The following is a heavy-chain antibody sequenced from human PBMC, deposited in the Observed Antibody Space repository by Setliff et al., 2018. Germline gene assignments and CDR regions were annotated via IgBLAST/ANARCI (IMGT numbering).Heavy chain of an antibody. CDR1: GYTFTAYY. V-gene: IGHV1-2*02. CDR2: INPSSGGT. CDR3: ARGTIDF. J-gene: IGHJ4*02. Sequence: ASVKVSCKASGYTFTAYYIHWVRQAPGQGLERMGWINPSSGGTKYAHKFQGRVTMTRDTSISTAYMELNRLASDDTAIYYCARGTIDFWGQGSLVTVSS.